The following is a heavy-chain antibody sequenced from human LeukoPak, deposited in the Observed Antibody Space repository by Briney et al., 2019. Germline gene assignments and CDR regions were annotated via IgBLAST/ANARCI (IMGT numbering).Heavy chain of an antibody. CDR2: ISGSGGST. Sequence: GGSLRLSCAASGFTFSSYAMSWVRQAPGKGLEWVSAISGSGGSTHYADSVKGRFTISRDNSKNTLYLQMNSLRAEDTAVYYCAKVPTYYYDSSGSGDWGQGTLVTVPS. CDR3: AKVPTYYYDSSGSGD. V-gene: IGHV3-23*01. J-gene: IGHJ4*02. D-gene: IGHD3-22*01. CDR1: GFTFSSYA.